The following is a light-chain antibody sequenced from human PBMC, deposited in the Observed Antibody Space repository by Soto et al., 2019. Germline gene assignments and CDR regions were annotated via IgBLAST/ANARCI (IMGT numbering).Light chain of an antibody. CDR3: QQYGRP. CDR1: QSVSSDY. V-gene: IGKV3-20*01. J-gene: IGKJ1*01. CDR2: GAS. Sequence: EIVLTQSPVTLSLSPGERATLSCRASQSVSSDYLAWYQHKPGQAPRLLIHGASSRATGIPDRFSGSGSGTDFTLTISRLEPEDFGVYYCQQYGRPFGQGTKVDIK.